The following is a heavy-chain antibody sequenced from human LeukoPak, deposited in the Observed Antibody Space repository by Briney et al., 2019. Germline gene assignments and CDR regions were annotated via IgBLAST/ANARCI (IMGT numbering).Heavy chain of an antibody. D-gene: IGHD3-16*01. CDR3: ASVEGVTDYLDR. CDR1: GFTLISYA. J-gene: IGHJ4*02. V-gene: IGHV3-30*03. CDR2: ISYDGSNK. Sequence: GGSLRLSCAASGFTLISYAMHWVRQAPGKGLEWVAVISYDGSNKYYADSVKGRFTISRDNSKNTLYLQMKSPRHEDTAVYYCASVEGVTDYLDRWGQGALVTVSS.